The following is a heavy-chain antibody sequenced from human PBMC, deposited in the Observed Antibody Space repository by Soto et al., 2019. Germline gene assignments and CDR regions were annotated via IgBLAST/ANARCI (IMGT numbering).Heavy chain of an antibody. Sequence: GGSLRLSCEASGFTFSKFDMHWVRQPTGKGLEWVSTIGISGDTYYAVSVKGRFTISRDNAKNSLSLQMNSLRAGDTALYFCARGQEVGAHFFDSWGQGTQVTVS. J-gene: IGHJ4*02. CDR1: GFTFSKFD. CDR3: ARGQEVGAHFFDS. CDR2: IGISGDT. V-gene: IGHV3-13*04.